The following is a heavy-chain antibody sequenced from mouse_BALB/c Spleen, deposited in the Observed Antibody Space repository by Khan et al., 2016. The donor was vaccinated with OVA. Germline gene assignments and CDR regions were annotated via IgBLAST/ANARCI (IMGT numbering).Heavy chain of an antibody. CDR1: GYTFTNSW. V-gene: IGHV1-82*01. Sequence: QVRLQQSGPELVKPGASVKISCKTSGYTFTNSWINWVKQRPGQGPEWIGRIYPGDGNTHYNGKFRGKASLTADTSSSTAHMQLSSLTSVDSAVYFCARDGNLDYWGQGTTLTVSS. CDR3: ARDGNLDY. CDR2: IYPGDGNT. J-gene: IGHJ2*01. D-gene: IGHD2-1*01.